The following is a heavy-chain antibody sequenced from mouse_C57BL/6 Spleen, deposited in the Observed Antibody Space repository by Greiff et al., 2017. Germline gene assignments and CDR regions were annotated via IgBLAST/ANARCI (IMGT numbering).Heavy chain of an antibody. Sequence: EVKLMESGGGLVQPGGSLKLSCAASGFTFSDYYMYWVRQTPEKRLEWVAYISNGGGSPYYPDTVKGRFTISRDNAKNTLYLQMSRLKSEDTAMYYCARQRDYGSSWYFDVWGTGTTVTVSS. D-gene: IGHD1-1*01. CDR3: ARQRDYGSSWYFDV. CDR2: ISNGGGSP. V-gene: IGHV5-12*01. J-gene: IGHJ1*03. CDR1: GFTFSDYY.